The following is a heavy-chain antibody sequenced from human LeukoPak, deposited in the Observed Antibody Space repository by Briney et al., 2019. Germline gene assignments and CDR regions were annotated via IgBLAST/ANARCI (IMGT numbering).Heavy chain of an antibody. Sequence: SETLSLTCAVSGYSISSGYYWGWIRQPPGKGLEWIGNIYPSGTTYYNPSLKSRVTISVDTSKNQFSLKMTSVTAADTAVYYCARQGGSYYGYWGQGTLVTVSS. D-gene: IGHD1-26*01. CDR3: ARQGGSYYGY. CDR1: GYSISSGYY. J-gene: IGHJ4*02. CDR2: IYPSGTT. V-gene: IGHV4-38-2*01.